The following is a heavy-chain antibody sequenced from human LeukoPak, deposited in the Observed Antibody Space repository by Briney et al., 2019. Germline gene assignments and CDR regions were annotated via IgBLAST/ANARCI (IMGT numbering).Heavy chain of an antibody. D-gene: IGHD3-22*01. J-gene: IGHJ3*02. CDR1: GFTLSKFG. V-gene: IGHV3-23*01. Sequence: PGGSLRLSCAASGFTLSKFGIHWVRQAPGKGLEWVSAISGSGGSTYYADSVKGRFIISRDNSKNTLYLQMNSLRAEDTAVYYCANDGAYYDSSTDAFDIWGQGTMVTVSS. CDR3: ANDGAYYDSSTDAFDI. CDR2: ISGSGGST.